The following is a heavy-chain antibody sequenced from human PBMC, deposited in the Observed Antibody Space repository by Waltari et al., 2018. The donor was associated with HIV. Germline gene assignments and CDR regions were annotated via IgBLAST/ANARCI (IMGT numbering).Heavy chain of an antibody. V-gene: IGHV4-39*07. D-gene: IGHD3-22*01. J-gene: IGHJ4*02. CDR2: IDYSGST. CDR3: ARVLYYYDSSGYHCDY. CDR1: GGSISSSSYY. Sequence: QLQLQESGPGLVKPSETLSLTCTVSGGSISSSSYYWGWIRQPPGKGLEWIGSIDYSGSTYCNPSLKSRVTISVDTSKNQFSLKLSSVTAADTAVYYCARVLYYYDSSGYHCDYWGQGTLVTVSS.